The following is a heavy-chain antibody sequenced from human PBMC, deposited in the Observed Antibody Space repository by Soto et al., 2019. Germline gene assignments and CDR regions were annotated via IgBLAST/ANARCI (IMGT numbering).Heavy chain of an antibody. D-gene: IGHD2-8*01. J-gene: IGHJ4*02. CDR3: ARDDNGWAFDY. CDR2: TFYRSKWKN. Sequence: SQTLSLTCAISGDSVSSNTVAWNWIRQSPSRGLEWLGRTFYRSKWKNDYALSVKSRLSVNPDTSKNQFSLQLNSVTPEDTAVNYCARDDNGWAFDYWGPGILVTVSS. V-gene: IGHV6-1*01. CDR1: GDSVSSNTVA.